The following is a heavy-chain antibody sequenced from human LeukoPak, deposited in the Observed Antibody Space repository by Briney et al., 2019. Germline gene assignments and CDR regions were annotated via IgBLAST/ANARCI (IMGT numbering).Heavy chain of an antibody. CDR1: GFTFDDYA. CDR3: AKDYYSGYDYVFDY. V-gene: IGHV3-9*01. D-gene: IGHD5-12*01. CDR2: ISWNSGSI. J-gene: IGHJ4*02. Sequence: GGSLRLSCAASGFTFDDYAMHWVRHAPGKGLEWVSGISWNSGSIGYADSVKGRFTISRDNAKNSLYLQMNSLRAEDTALYYCAKDYYSGYDYVFDYWGQGTLVTVSS.